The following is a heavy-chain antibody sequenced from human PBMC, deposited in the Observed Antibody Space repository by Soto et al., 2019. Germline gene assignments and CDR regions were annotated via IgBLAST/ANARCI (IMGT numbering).Heavy chain of an antibody. V-gene: IGHV4-59*01. Sequence: SETLSLTCTVSGGSISSYYWSWIRQPPGKGLEWIGYIYYSGSTNYNPSLKSRVTISVDAYKNQFYLKLSSVTAAETAVYYCARDYSEGYSYWYFDYWGQGTLVTVSS. D-gene: IGHD1-26*01. CDR1: GGSISSYY. CDR3: ARDYSEGYSYWYFDY. J-gene: IGHJ4*02. CDR2: IYYSGST.